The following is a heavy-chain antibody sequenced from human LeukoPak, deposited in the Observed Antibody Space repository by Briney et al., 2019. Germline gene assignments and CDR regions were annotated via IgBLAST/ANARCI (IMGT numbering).Heavy chain of an antibody. CDR2: IHHDGSNK. D-gene: IGHD3-10*01. CDR3: AKVLKVVLWFGEFSH. J-gene: IGHJ4*02. Sequence: GGSLRLSCAASGFTFSSYGMHWVRQAPGKGLDWVAFIHHDGSNKYYADSVRGRFTISRDNSKNTLYLQMNSLRAEDTAVYYCAKVLKVVLWFGEFSHWGQGTLVTVSS. V-gene: IGHV3-30*02. CDR1: GFTFSSYG.